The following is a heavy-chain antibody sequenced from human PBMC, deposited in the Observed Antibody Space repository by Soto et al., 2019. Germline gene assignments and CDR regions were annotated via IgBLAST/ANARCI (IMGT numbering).Heavy chain of an antibody. Sequence: SHTLSLTCAISGDSVSSNSAAWDWFRQSPSRGLEWLGRTYYRSKWYNDYAVSVKSRITINPDTSKNQFSLQLNSVTPEDTAVYYCARSRITMIVVVIRHAFDIWGQGTMVTVSS. J-gene: IGHJ3*02. CDR3: ARSRITMIVVVIRHAFDI. D-gene: IGHD3-22*01. CDR1: GDSVSSNSAA. V-gene: IGHV6-1*01. CDR2: TYYRSKWYN.